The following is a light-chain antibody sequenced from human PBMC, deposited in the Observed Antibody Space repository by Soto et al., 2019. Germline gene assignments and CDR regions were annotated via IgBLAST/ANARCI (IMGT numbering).Light chain of an antibody. CDR2: DVS. Sequence: VMTQSPGTLSVSPGERATLSCRAGQGVTTNFAWYQQKSGQSPRLLIYDVSIRATGVPARFSGTGSGTDFTLTISSLEPEDFAVYYCQQRSNWPPITFGQGTRLEIK. V-gene: IGKV3-11*01. CDR1: QGVTTN. CDR3: QQRSNWPPIT. J-gene: IGKJ5*01.